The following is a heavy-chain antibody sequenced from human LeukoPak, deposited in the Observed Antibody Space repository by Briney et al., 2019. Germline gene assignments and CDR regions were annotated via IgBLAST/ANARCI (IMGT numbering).Heavy chain of an antibody. V-gene: IGHV4-59*01. CDR1: GGSISSYY. J-gene: IGHJ1*01. Sequence: SETLSLTCTVSGGSISSYYWSWIRQPPGKGLEWIGYIYYSGSTNYNPSLKSRVTISVDTSKNQFSLKLSSVTAADTAVYYCARSPGRKTYYYDSSPSEYFQHWGQGTLVTVSS. CDR3: ARSPGRKTYYYDSSPSEYFQH. D-gene: IGHD3-22*01. CDR2: IYYSGST.